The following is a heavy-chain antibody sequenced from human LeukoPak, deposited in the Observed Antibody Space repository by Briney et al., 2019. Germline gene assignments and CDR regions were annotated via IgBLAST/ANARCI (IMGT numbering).Heavy chain of an antibody. Sequence: GASVKVSCKASGYTFTSYYMHWVRQAPGQGLEWMGWINPNSGGTKYAEKFQGRVTMTRDTSITTAYMELSRLRYDDTAMYYCAPVLTTSSYYFDYWGLGTLVTVSS. D-gene: IGHD3-22*01. CDR2: INPNSGGT. CDR1: GYTFTSYY. J-gene: IGHJ4*02. V-gene: IGHV1-2*02. CDR3: APVLTTSSYYFDY.